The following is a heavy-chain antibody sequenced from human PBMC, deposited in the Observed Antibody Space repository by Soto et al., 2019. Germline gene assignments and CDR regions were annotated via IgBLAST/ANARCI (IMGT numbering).Heavy chain of an antibody. CDR3: AKDLSGYLQGNWFDP. D-gene: IGHD3-22*01. CDR1: GFTFSSYA. Sequence: QSGGSLRLSCAASGFTFSSYAMSWVRQAPGKGLEWVSAISGSGGSTYYADSVKGRFTISRDNSKNTQYLQMNSLRAEDTAVYYCAKDLSGYLQGNWFDPWGQGTLVTVSS. V-gene: IGHV3-23*01. J-gene: IGHJ5*02. CDR2: ISGSGGST.